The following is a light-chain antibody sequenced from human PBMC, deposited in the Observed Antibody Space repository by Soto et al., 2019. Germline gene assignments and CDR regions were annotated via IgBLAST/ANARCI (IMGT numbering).Light chain of an antibody. V-gene: IGKV3-15*01. Sequence: LTQSPGTLSLSPGERATLSCRASQSVSSSSLAWYQQKRGQAPRLLIYGASTRATGIPARFSGTGSETDFTLTISGLQSEDSAVYFCQQYNNWPFSFGQGTRLEI. CDR3: QQYNNWPFS. J-gene: IGKJ5*01. CDR1: QSVSSSS. CDR2: GAS.